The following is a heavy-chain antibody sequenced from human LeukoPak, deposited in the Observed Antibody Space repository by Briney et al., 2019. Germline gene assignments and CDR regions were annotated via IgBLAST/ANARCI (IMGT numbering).Heavy chain of an antibody. CDR2: ITSDGSST. D-gene: IGHD3-10*01. CDR3: ARGEPELLWFGELTEYYYMDV. J-gene: IGHJ6*03. V-gene: IGHV3-74*01. Sequence: PGGSLRLSCAASGFTFSSYSMNWVRQAPGKGLVWVSRITSDGSSTSYADSVKGRFTISRDNAKNTLYLQMNSLRAEDTAVYYCARGEPELLWFGELTEYYYMDVWGKGPTVTISS. CDR1: GFTFSSYS.